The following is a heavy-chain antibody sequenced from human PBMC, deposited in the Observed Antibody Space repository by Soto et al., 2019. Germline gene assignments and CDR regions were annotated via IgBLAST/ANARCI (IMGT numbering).Heavy chain of an antibody. V-gene: IGHV3-30*03. J-gene: IGHJ4*02. Sequence: QVHLVESGGGVVQPGTSLTLTCTASGFTFRSSGMHLVRQAPGKGLEWLAFLAYDGSQKFYADSVKGRFSISRDNTKNTLYLHMSSLTAEDTAIYYCAIVRVTDSPLDNWGPGTLVTVS. CDR2: LAYDGSQK. CDR3: AIVRVTDSPLDN. D-gene: IGHD2-21*02. CDR1: GFTFRSSG.